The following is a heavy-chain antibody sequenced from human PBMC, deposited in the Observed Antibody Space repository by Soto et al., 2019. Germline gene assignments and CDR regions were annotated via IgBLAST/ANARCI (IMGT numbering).Heavy chain of an antibody. D-gene: IGHD1-1*01. CDR1: RYRFASSA. CDR3: ARRAETNGWNGFVADKYYFDF. CDR2: INSG. Sequence: ASVKVSGKAYRYRFASSAMHWVRQAPGQRLEWMGWINSGYAQKFQGRVTRTSDTSISTAHMELSSLRSEDTAVYYCARRAETNGWNGFVADKYYFDFWGQGTLVTVSS. V-gene: IGHV1-3*01. J-gene: IGHJ4*02.